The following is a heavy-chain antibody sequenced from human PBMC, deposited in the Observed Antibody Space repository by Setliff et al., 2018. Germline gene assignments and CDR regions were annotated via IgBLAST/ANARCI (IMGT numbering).Heavy chain of an antibody. J-gene: IGHJ5*02. Sequence: SETLSLTCTVSGGSISSGSYYWSWIRQPAGRGLEWIGRIYSSGSTKYNPSLKSRVTISGDTSKNQFSLKLSSVTAADTAVYYCARGAPGWELLSWFDPWGQGTLVTVSS. CDR1: GGSISSGSYY. CDR2: IYSSGST. V-gene: IGHV4-61*02. CDR3: ARGAPGWELLSWFDP. D-gene: IGHD1-26*01.